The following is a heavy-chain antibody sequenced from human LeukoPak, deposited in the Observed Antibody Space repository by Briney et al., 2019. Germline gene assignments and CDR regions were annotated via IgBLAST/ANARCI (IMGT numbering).Heavy chain of an antibody. D-gene: IGHD3-16*01. Sequence: GGSLRLSCAASGFTVSTNYVSWVRQAPGKGLEWVSVIYRGGGTAYADSVKDRVTISRDNSKNTVFLHMNSLRVEDTAVYYCARDVIYASDIYSYGDCLGQGTLVTVSS. V-gene: IGHV3-66*01. CDR1: GFTVSTNY. CDR3: ARDVIYASDIYSYGDC. CDR2: IYRGGGT. J-gene: IGHJ4*02.